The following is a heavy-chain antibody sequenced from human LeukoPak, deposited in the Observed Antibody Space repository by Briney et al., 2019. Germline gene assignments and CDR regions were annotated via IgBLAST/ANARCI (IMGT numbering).Heavy chain of an antibody. D-gene: IGHD3-22*01. J-gene: IGHJ5*02. CDR2: ISTNGRT. V-gene: IGHV4-4*09. CDR1: GGSISGFY. CDR3: ARHRENYYESSHMGFDP. Sequence: PSETLSLTCTISGGSISGFYWSWIRQPPGEGLEWIGYISTNGRTKYNPALKSRVTISVDASMNQFSLGLGSVTAADTAVYYCARHRENYYESSHMGFDPWGQGTLVTVSS.